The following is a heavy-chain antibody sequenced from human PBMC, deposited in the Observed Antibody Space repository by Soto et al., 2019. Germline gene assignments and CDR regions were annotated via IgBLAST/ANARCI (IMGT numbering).Heavy chain of an antibody. J-gene: IGHJ3*02. CDR3: ASIFLGYGGNSRGAFDI. D-gene: IGHD4-17*01. V-gene: IGHV3-53*02. CDR2: IYSGGST. Sequence: EVQLVETGGGLIQPGGSLRLSCAASGFTVSSNYMSWVRQAPGKGLEWVSVIYSGGSTYYADSVKGRFTISRDNSKNTLYLQMNSLRAEDTAVYYCASIFLGYGGNSRGAFDIWGQGTMVTVSS. CDR1: GFTVSSNY.